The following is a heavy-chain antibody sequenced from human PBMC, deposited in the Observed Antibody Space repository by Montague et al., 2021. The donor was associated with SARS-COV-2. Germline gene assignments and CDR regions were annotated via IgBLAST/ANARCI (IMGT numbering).Heavy chain of an antibody. V-gene: IGHV4-34*01. CDR1: GGSLSGYY. J-gene: IGHJ4*02. Sequence: SETLSLTYGVYGGSLSGYYWSWIRQPAGKGLEWIGEINHSGSTNYNPSLKSRVTISVDTSKKQFSLRLNSVTAADTAVYYCARGGGYSYGALDYWGQGTLVTVSS. CDR2: INHSGST. CDR3: ARGGGYSYGALDY. D-gene: IGHD5-18*01.